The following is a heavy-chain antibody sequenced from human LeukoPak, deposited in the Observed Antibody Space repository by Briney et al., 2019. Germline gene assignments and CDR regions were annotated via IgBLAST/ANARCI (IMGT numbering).Heavy chain of an antibody. CDR2: IYSSGST. CDR3: AREGLNMVRGVIPKEAWGWFDP. J-gene: IGHJ5*02. CDR1: GGSISSGSYY. V-gene: IGHV4-61*02. Sequence: PSQTLSLTCTVPGGSISSGSYYWNWIRQPAGKGLEWIGRIYSSGSTNYNPSLKSRVTISVDTSKNQFSLKLSSVTAADTAVYYCAREGLNMVRGVIPKEAWGWFDPWGQGTLVTVSS. D-gene: IGHD3-10*01.